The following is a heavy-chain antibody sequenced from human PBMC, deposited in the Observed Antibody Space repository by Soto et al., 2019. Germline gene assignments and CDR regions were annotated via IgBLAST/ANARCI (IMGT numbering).Heavy chain of an antibody. D-gene: IGHD6-19*01. J-gene: IGHJ4*02. Sequence: GASVKVSCKASGYTFTTYGISWVRQAPGQGLEWMGWVSAYNGNTNYAQKLQDRVTMTTDTSTSTGYMELRSLRSDDTAVYYCATSSVAGTAFHFWGQGTLVTVSS. V-gene: IGHV1-18*01. CDR2: VSAYNGNT. CDR1: GYTFTTYG. CDR3: ATSSVAGTAFHF.